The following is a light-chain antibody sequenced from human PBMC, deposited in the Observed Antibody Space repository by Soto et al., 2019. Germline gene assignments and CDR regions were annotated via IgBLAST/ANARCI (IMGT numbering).Light chain of an antibody. Sequence: EIVMTQSPATLSVSPGERATLSCRASQSVSSDLAWYQQKPGQPPRLLIYGSSTRATGTPGRFSGSGSGTDFTLTISRLEPEDFALYYCQQYGSSPLTFGQGTK. CDR1: QSVSSD. CDR2: GSS. J-gene: IGKJ1*01. CDR3: QQYGSSPLT. V-gene: IGKV3-20*01.